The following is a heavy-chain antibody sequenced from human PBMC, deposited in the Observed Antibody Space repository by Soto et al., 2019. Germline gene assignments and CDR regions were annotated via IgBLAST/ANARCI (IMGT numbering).Heavy chain of an antibody. CDR1: GFTFSSYG. V-gene: IGHV3-30*18. J-gene: IGHJ6*02. CDR2: ISYDGSNK. CDR3: AKDGDFWSGYYGGGVDV. D-gene: IGHD3-3*01. Sequence: QVQLVESGGGVVQPGRSLRLSCAASGFTFSSYGMHWVRQAPGKGLEWVAVISYDGSNKYYADSVKGRFTISRDNSKNTLYLQMNSLRAEDTAVYYCAKDGDFWSGYYGGGVDVWGQGTTVTVSS.